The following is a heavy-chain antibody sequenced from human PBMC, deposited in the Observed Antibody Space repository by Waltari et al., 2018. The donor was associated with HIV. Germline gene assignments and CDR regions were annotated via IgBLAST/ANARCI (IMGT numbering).Heavy chain of an antibody. D-gene: IGHD2-15*01. V-gene: IGHV3-74*01. CDR2: LNSDGSSR. CDR1: GFSVSNHW. Sequence: VQLVESGGGSIQTGGSLRLSCTASGFSVSNHWMDWVRQERGKGLVWVARLNSDGSSRNYADAVKGRFVISRDNARNTVYLQLNSLRVEDTAMYFCARASHYIEFSTFDGDYYFDVWGRGTRVAVSS. J-gene: IGHJ4*02. CDR3: ARASHYIEFSTFDGDYYFDV.